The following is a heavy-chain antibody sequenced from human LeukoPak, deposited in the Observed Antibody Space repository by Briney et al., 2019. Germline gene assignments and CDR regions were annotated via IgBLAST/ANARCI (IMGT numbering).Heavy chain of an antibody. V-gene: IGHV4-39*01. D-gene: IGHD6-19*01. J-gene: IGHJ4*02. CDR2: IYYSGST. CDR1: SYW. Sequence: SYWMTWVRQPPGKGLEWIGSIYYSGSTYYNPSLKSRVTISVDTSKNQFSLKLSSVTAADTAVYYCARHGIAVAVDYWGQGTLVTVSS. CDR3: ARHGIAVAVDY.